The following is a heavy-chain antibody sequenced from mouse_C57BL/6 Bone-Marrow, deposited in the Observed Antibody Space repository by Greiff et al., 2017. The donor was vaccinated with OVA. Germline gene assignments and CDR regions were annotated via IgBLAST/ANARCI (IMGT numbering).Heavy chain of an antibody. CDR2: ISNGGGST. V-gene: IGHV5-12*01. CDR3: ARQGDYLYAMDY. CDR1: GFTFSDYY. J-gene: IGHJ4*01. D-gene: IGHD2-4*01. Sequence: EVNLVESGGGLVQPGGSLKLSCAASGFTFSDYYMYWVRQTPEKRLEWVAYISNGGGSTYYPDTVKGRFTISRDNAKNTLYLQMSRLKSEDTAMYYCARQGDYLYAMDYWGQGTSVTVSS.